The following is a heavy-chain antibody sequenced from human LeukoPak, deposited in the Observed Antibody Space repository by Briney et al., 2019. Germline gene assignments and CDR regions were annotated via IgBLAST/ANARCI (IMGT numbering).Heavy chain of an antibody. V-gene: IGHV4-34*01. Sequence: PSETLSLTCAVYGGSFSGYYWSWIRQPPGKGLEWIGEINHSGSTNYNPSLKSRVTISVDTSKNQFSLKLSSVTAADTAVYYCARGPTPDDYGDYGSMGFDYWGQGTLVTVSS. CDR1: GGSFSGYY. CDR2: INHSGST. D-gene: IGHD4-17*01. J-gene: IGHJ4*02. CDR3: ARGPTPDDYGDYGSMGFDY.